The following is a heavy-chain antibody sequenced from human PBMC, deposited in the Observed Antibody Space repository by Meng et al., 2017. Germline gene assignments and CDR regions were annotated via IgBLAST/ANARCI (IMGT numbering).Heavy chain of an antibody. CDR2: INHSGST. J-gene: IGHJ5*02. D-gene: IGHD3-16*01. Sequence: QVQLQQWGAGLLKPSETLSLTCVVYGGSFSGYYWSWIRQPPGKGLEWIGEINHSGSTNYNPSLKSRVTISVDTSKNQFSLKLSSVTAADTAVYYCARRRGGMSDWFDPWGQGTLVTVSS. V-gene: IGHV4-34*01. CDR3: ARRRGGMSDWFDP. CDR1: GGSFSGYY.